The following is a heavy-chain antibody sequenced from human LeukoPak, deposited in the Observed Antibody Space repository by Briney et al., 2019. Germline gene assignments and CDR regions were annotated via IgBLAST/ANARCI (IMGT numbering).Heavy chain of an antibody. D-gene: IGHD2-8*01. V-gene: IGHV1-69*04. Sequence: RASVKVSCKASGGTFSSYAISWVRQAPGQGLAWMGRIIPILGIANYAQKFQGRVAITADKSTSTAYMELSSLRSEDTAVYYCARGPACTNGVCYTGYFDYWGQGTLVTVSS. CDR3: ARGPACTNGVCYTGYFDY. J-gene: IGHJ4*02. CDR2: IIPILGIA. CDR1: GGTFSSYA.